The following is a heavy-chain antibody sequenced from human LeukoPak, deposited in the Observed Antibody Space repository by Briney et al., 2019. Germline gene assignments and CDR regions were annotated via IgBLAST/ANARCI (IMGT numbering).Heavy chain of an antibody. Sequence: GASVKVSCKASGYTFTSYAMRWVRQAPGQRLEWMGWINAGNGNTKYSQKFQGRVTINRDTSASTAYMELSSLRAEDTAVYYCARLAYCSGGSCYSKGVNHWGQGTLVTVSS. CDR1: GYTFTSYA. V-gene: IGHV1-3*01. CDR2: INAGNGNT. J-gene: IGHJ5*02. CDR3: ARLAYCSGGSCYSKGVNH. D-gene: IGHD2-15*01.